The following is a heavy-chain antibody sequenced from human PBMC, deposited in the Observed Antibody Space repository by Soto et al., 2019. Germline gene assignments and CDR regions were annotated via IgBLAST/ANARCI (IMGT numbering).Heavy chain of an antibody. J-gene: IGHJ6*02. D-gene: IGHD6-6*01. V-gene: IGHV1-3*01. CDR2: INAGNGNT. CDR3: ARHSTYSSSSARYSYGMDV. CDR1: GYTFTSYA. Sequence: ASVKVSCKASGYTFTSYAMHWVRQAPGQRLEWMGWINAGNGNTKYSQKFQGRVTITRDTSASTAYMELSSLRSEDTAVYYCARHSTYSSSSARYSYGMDVWGQGTTVTVSS.